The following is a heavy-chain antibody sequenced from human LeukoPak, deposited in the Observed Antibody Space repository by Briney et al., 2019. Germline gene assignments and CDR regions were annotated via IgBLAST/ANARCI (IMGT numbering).Heavy chain of an antibody. CDR2: IYKNRDTL. V-gene: IGHV3-48*03. CDR3: ARGYSGSAFHY. CDR1: GLIFSSYE. D-gene: IGHD6-19*01. Sequence: PGGSLRLSWAAAGLIFSSYEMKWVRQARGEGGEWLSYIYKNRDTLYYHHSLKGPFPLSISHANHSLSLQLNSLRLDDTAVYYCARGYSGSAFHYWRQGTPLTLSS. J-gene: IGHJ4*02.